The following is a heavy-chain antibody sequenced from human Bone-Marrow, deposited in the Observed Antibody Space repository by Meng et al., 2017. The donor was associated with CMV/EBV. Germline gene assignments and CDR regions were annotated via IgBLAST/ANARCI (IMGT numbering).Heavy chain of an antibody. Sequence: ETLSLTCAASGFTFDDYGMSWVRQAPGKGLEWVSGINWNGGSTGYADSVKGRFTISRDNAKNSLYLQMNSLRAEDTALYYCAKDYTYGSGSYFDYWGQGTLVTVSS. CDR1: GFTFDDYG. CDR3: AKDYTYGSGSYFDY. V-gene: IGHV3-20*04. D-gene: IGHD3-10*01. J-gene: IGHJ4*02. CDR2: INWNGGST.